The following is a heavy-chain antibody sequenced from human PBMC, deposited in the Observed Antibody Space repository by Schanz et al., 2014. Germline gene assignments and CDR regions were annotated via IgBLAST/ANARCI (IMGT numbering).Heavy chain of an antibody. CDR1: GYTFTTYA. Sequence: QVQLVQSGSELKKPGASVNISCKASGYTFTTYALNWVRQAPGQGLEWMGWINSNTGNPTYAPAFTGRFVFSLDTSVSTAYLQISNLKAEDTAIYYCAKGESAIRGFWSAYWGQGTLVTVSS. V-gene: IGHV7-4-1*02. CDR3: AKGESAIRGFWSAY. J-gene: IGHJ4*02. D-gene: IGHD3-10*01. CDR2: INSNTGNP.